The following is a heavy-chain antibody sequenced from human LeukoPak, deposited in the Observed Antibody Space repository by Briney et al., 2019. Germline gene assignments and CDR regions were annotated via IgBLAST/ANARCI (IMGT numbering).Heavy chain of an antibody. Sequence: KPSETQTLTCAVYGGSFSGYYWSRIRQPPGKGLEWIGYIYYSGSTNYNPSLKSRVTISVDTSKNQFSLKLSSVTAADTAVYYCARDREDYAFDILGQGTMVTVSS. CDR2: IYYSGST. CDR3: ARDREDYAFDI. J-gene: IGHJ3*02. V-gene: IGHV4-59*01. CDR1: GGSFSGYY. D-gene: IGHD2-15*01.